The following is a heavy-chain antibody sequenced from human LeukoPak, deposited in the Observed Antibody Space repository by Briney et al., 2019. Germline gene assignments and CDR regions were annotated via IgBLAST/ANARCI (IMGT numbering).Heavy chain of an antibody. CDR3: ARGGGLRYFDWLLYTY. D-gene: IGHD3-9*01. Sequence: SETLSLTCTVSGGSISSSSYYWGWIRQPPGKGLEWIGSIYYSGSTYYNPSLKSRVTISVDTSKNQFSLKLSSVTAADTAVYYCARGGGLRYFDWLLYTYWGQGTLVTVSS. CDR2: IYYSGST. V-gene: IGHV4-39*01. J-gene: IGHJ4*02. CDR1: GGSISSSSYY.